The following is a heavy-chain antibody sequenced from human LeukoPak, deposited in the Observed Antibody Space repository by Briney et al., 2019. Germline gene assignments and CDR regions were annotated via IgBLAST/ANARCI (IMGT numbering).Heavy chain of an antibody. CDR3: AKESKDGYKASGAFDI. D-gene: IGHD5-24*01. Sequence: GGSLRLSCAASGFTFSSYEMNWVRQAPGKGLEWISYISSIGTFIYYADSAKGRFTISRDNAKSSLYLQMNSLRAEDTAVYYCAKESKDGYKASGAFDIWGQGTMVTVSS. V-gene: IGHV3-48*03. CDR1: GFTFSSYE. J-gene: IGHJ3*02. CDR2: ISSIGTFI.